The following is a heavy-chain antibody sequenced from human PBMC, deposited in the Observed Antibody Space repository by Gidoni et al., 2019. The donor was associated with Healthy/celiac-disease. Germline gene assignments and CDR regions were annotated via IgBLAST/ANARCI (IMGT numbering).Heavy chain of an antibody. Sequence: QVQLQESGPGLVKPSETLSLTCTVSGGPISSYYWSWIRQPPGKGLEWIGYIYYSGSTNYNPSLKSRVTISVDTSKNQFSLKLSSVTAADTAVYYCARGKITMVRGAYFDYWGQGTLVTVSS. V-gene: IGHV4-59*01. D-gene: IGHD3-10*01. J-gene: IGHJ4*02. CDR2: IYYSGST. CDR3: ARGKITMVRGAYFDY. CDR1: GGPISSYY.